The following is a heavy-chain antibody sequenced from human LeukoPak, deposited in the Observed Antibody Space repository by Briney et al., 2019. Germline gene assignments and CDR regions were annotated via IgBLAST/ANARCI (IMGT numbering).Heavy chain of an antibody. CDR3: ARDPKRDTAMAPTTYDY. CDR2: INPRGGST. Sequence: ASVKVSCKASGYTFTSHYMHWVRQAPGQGLEWMGIINPRGGSTSYAQKFQGRVTMTRDMSTSTVYMELSSLRSEDTAVYYCARDPKRDTAMAPTTYDYWGQGTLVTVSS. D-gene: IGHD5-18*01. J-gene: IGHJ4*02. V-gene: IGHV1-46*01. CDR1: GYTFTSHY.